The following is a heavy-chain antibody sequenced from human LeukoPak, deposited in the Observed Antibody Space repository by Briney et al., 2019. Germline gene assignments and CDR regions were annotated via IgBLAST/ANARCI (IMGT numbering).Heavy chain of an antibody. Sequence: GASVKVSCKASGYTFTSYYMHWVRQAPGQGLEWMGIINPSGGSTSYAQKFQGRVTMTRDTSTSIVYMELSSLRSEDTAVYYCARNHDYGDYGNWFDPWGQGTLVTVSS. D-gene: IGHD4-17*01. V-gene: IGHV1-46*01. CDR3: ARNHDYGDYGNWFDP. J-gene: IGHJ5*02. CDR2: INPSGGST. CDR1: GYTFTSYY.